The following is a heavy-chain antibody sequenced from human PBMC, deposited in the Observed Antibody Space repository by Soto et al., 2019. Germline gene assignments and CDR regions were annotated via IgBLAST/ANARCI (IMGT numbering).Heavy chain of an antibody. CDR1: GGSISSGGYY. CDR2: IYYSGST. Sequence: SETLSLTCTVSGGSISSGGYYWSWIRQHPGKGLEWIGYIYYSGSTYYNPSLKSRVTISVDTSKNQFSLKLSSVTAADTAVYYCARGRYYALFDYWGQGTLVTISS. J-gene: IGHJ4*02. V-gene: IGHV4-31*03. CDR3: ARGRYYALFDY. D-gene: IGHD3-10*01.